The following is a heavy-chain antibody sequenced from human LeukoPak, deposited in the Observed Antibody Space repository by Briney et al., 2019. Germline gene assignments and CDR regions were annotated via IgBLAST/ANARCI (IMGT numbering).Heavy chain of an antibody. V-gene: IGHV4-39*01. CDR3: ASAPGTSFDF. D-gene: IGHD1-14*01. CDR1: GVSISSSSYY. Sequence: TSETLSLTCTVSGVSISSSSYYWGWIRQPPGKGLEWIATIYYSGSTYYNPSLKSRVTIYVDTSKNQFSLRLSSVTAADTALYFCASAPGTSFDFWGQGTLVTVSP. J-gene: IGHJ4*02. CDR2: IYYSGST.